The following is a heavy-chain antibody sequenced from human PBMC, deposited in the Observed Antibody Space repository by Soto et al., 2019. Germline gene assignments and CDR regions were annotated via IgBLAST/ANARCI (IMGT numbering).Heavy chain of an antibody. CDR1: GYTFRNYG. V-gene: IGHV1-18*01. Sequence: VQLVQSGAEVKKPGASVKVSCEAYGYTFRNYGITWVRQAPGQGLEWIGWVSGYNRNTNYAQKFEDRVTMTTDTSTSIAYLELRRLRIHDTAVYYCARERQWDPLPYWGPGTLLVVS. D-gene: IGHD1-26*01. CDR2: VSGYNRNT. J-gene: IGHJ4*02. CDR3: ARERQWDPLPY.